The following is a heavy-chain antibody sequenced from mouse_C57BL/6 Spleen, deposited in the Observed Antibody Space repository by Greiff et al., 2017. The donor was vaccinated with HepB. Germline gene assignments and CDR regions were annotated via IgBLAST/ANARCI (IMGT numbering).Heavy chain of an antibody. CDR2: IHPNSGST. Sequence: QVQLQQPGAELVKPGASVKLSCKASGYTFTSYWMHWVKQRPVQGLEWIGMIHPNSGSTNYNEKFKSKATLTVDKSSSTAYMQLSSLTSEDSAVYCCANYYGSSSYYYAMDCWGQGTSVTVSS. D-gene: IGHD1-1*01. V-gene: IGHV1-64*01. CDR1: GYTFTSYW. J-gene: IGHJ4*01. CDR3: ANYYGSSSYYYAMDC.